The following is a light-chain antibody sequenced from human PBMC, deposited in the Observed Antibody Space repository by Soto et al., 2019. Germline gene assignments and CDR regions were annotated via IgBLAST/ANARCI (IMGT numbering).Light chain of an antibody. Sequence: DIRMTQYPSTLSASVGDRVTITCRASHTISSWLAWYQKKPGKTPKLLIYDASSLESGVPSRLRGTGSGTEFTLSIDSMQNDDFATYYCQQYHTYSITFGQGTRLEI. CDR3: QQYHTYSIT. CDR1: HTISSW. CDR2: DAS. V-gene: IGKV1-5*01. J-gene: IGKJ5*01.